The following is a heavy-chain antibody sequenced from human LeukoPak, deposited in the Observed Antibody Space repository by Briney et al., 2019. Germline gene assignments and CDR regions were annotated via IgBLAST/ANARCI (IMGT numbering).Heavy chain of an antibody. CDR2: ITGSGRST. V-gene: IGHV3-23*01. J-gene: IGHJ2*01. D-gene: IGHD6-19*01. CDR3: AKAARSSVAGLFFDL. CDR1: GFTFSDYA. Sequence: SGGSLRLSCAASGFTFSDYALSWVRQAPGKGLEWVSGITGSGRSTYYADSVKGRFTISRDNSKNTLYLQMNNLRAEDTAVYYCAKAARSSVAGLFFDLWGRGTLVTVSS.